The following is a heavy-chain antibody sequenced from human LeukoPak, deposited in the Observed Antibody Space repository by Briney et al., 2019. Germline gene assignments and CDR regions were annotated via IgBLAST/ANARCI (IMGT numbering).Heavy chain of an antibody. Sequence: GASVKVSCKTSGHTFTDYYIHWARQAPGQGLGWMGWINPESGGTSYAQHFQGRVTMTRDTSISTAYMDLSRLKSDDTAVYYCARDRSRGYSYGLESLYWGQGTLVTVSS. CDR1: GHTFTDYY. D-gene: IGHD5-18*01. CDR3: ARDRSRGYSYGLESLY. CDR2: INPESGGT. V-gene: IGHV1-2*02. J-gene: IGHJ4*02.